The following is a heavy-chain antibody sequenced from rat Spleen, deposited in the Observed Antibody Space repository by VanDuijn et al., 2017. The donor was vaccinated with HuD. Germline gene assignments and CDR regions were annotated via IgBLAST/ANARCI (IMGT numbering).Heavy chain of an antibody. CDR1: GFTFSDYD. J-gene: IGHJ3*01. CDR2: INTGGDNT. D-gene: IGHD4-5*01. Sequence: EVQLVETGGGLVQPGRSLKLSCAASGFTFSDYDMAWVRQAPTKGLEWVASINTGGDNTYYRHSVQGRFTISRDNAKSTLYLQMDSLRSEDTATYYCTTDSGVTLLAYWGQGTLVTVSS. V-gene: IGHV5S23*01. CDR3: TTDSGVTLLAY.